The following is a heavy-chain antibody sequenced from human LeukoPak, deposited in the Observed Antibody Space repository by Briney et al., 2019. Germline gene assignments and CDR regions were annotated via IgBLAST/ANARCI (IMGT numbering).Heavy chain of an antibody. CDR2: IIPILGIA. J-gene: IGHJ6*02. V-gene: IGHV1-69*04. CDR1: GGTFSSYA. D-gene: IGHD3-22*01. Sequence: SVKVSCKASGGTFSSYAISWVRQAPGQGLEWMGRIIPILGIATYAQKFQGRVTITADKSTSTAYMELSSLRSEDTAVYYCAREGMIVVAPKVVIGHDYYYYYGMDVWGQGTTVTVSS. CDR3: AREGMIVVAPKVVIGHDYYYYYGMDV.